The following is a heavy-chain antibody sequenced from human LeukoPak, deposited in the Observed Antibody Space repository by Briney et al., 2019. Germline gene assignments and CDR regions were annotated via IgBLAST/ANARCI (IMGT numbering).Heavy chain of an antibody. Sequence: GGSLRLSCAASGFTFSSYAMSRVRQAPGKGLEWVSAISGSGGSTYYADSVKGRFTISRDNGKNSLYLQMNSLRAEDTAVYYCARDLEEYCSGGSCSLFDYWGQGTLVTVSS. J-gene: IGHJ4*02. D-gene: IGHD2-15*01. V-gene: IGHV3-23*01. CDR3: ARDLEEYCSGGSCSLFDY. CDR2: ISGSGGST. CDR1: GFTFSSYA.